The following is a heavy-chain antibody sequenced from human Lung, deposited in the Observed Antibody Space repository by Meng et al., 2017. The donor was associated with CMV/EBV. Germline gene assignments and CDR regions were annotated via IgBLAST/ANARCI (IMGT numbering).Heavy chain of an antibody. CDR3: ARDYKYDTSPFDY. CDR1: GGSISSSDYY. Sequence: SXTXSLXCTVSGGSISSSDYYWAWLRQTPGKGLEDFGSIHYDGTTYYNPSLKSRVTMSLDASKNQFSLRLSSVTAADTAVYYCARDYKYDTSPFDYLGRGXLVTVSS. D-gene: IGHD3-22*01. CDR2: IHYDGTT. V-gene: IGHV4-39*07. J-gene: IGHJ4*02.